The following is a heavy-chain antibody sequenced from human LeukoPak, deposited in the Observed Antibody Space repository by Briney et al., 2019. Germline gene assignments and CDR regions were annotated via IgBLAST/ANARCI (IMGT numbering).Heavy chain of an antibody. J-gene: IGHJ4*02. CDR2: VYYSGSN. Sequence: SETLSLTCTVSGGSISSYYWSWVRQPPGKGLEWIGFVYYSGSNYYNPSLNRRVTVSLDTAKNQLSLKLTSVTAGDTAVYYCARHGGSYSFDYWGQGTLVTVSS. CDR3: ARHGGSYSFDY. D-gene: IGHD1-26*01. V-gene: IGHV4-59*08. CDR1: GGSISSYY.